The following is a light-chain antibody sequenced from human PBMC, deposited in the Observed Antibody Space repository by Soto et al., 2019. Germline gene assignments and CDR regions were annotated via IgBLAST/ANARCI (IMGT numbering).Light chain of an antibody. V-gene: IGLV2-14*03. Sequence: QSALTQPASVSGSPGQSITISCTGTSTYVGGYNYVSWYQQHPGKAPKVLIYDVSNRPSGVSNRFSGSKSGNTASLTISGLQAEDEADYYCSSYTSTSTLVFGGGTKLTVL. CDR1: STYVGGYNY. J-gene: IGLJ2*01. CDR2: DVS. CDR3: SSYTSTSTLV.